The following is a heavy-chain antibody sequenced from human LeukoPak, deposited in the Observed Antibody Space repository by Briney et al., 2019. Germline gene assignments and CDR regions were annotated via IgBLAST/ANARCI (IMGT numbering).Heavy chain of an antibody. CDR1: GFSFSIHW. V-gene: IGHV3-7*01. CDR3: AKEEWFRFDI. J-gene: IGHJ4*02. CDR2: INPDGSEK. D-gene: IGHD3-10*01. Sequence: GGSLRLSCAASGFSFSIHWMSWVRQAPGKGLERVAKINPDGSEKYYVDSVKGRFTISRDNAKNSVYVQMNSLRADDTAVYFCAKEEWFRFDIWGQGTSVTVSS.